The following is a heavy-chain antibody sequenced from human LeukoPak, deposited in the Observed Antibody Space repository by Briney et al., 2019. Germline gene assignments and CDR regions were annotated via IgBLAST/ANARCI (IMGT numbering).Heavy chain of an antibody. V-gene: IGHV3-9*01. D-gene: IGHD6-19*01. J-gene: IGHJ5*02. CDR1: GFTFDGYA. CDR2: INWNSGSL. Sequence: PGGSLRLSCAASGFTFDGYAMHWVRQAPGKGLEWVSGINWNSGSLVYADSVKGRFTISRDNAKNSLYLQINSLRAEDTALYYCAKGSGAGAGTGSWFDPWGQGTLVTVSS. CDR3: AKGSGAGAGTGSWFDP.